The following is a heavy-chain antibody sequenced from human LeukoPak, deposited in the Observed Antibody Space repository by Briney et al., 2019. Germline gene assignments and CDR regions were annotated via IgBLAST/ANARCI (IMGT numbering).Heavy chain of an antibody. CDR3: ARGSRSLTFDY. V-gene: IGHV3-53*01. CDR1: GFTVSSNY. Sequence: GGSLRLSCAASGFTVSSNYMSWVRQAPGKGLEWVSVIYSGGSTYYADSVKGRFTISRDNSKNTLYLQMNSLRAEDTAVYYCARGSRSLTFDYWGQGTLVTVSS. CDR2: IYSGGST. J-gene: IGHJ4*02. D-gene: IGHD2-2*01.